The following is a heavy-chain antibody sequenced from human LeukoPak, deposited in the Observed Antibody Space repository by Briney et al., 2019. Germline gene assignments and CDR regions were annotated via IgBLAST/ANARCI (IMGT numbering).Heavy chain of an antibody. Sequence: PGGSLRLSCAASGFTFRRHGMHWVRQAPGKGLEWVAIIWHDGSNNYYADSVKGRFTISRDNSKNTLYLQMNSLRAEDTAVYYCAKGRIGFDGYNPPDFDYWGQGTLVTVSS. J-gene: IGHJ4*02. CDR1: GFTFRRHG. D-gene: IGHD5-24*01. V-gene: IGHV3-33*06. CDR3: AKGRIGFDGYNPPDFDY. CDR2: IWHDGSNN.